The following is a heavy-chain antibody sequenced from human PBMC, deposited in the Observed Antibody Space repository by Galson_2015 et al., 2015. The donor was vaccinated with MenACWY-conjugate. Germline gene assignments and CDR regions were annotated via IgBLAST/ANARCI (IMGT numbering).Heavy chain of an antibody. Sequence: SLRLSCAASGFIFTSYGMHWVRQAPGKGLEWVAVISFDGITKDYADSVKGRFTISRDNSKNTLYLEMNSLRAEDTAVYYCAKDRTDLGIAVAGSDFWGQGTLVTVST. CDR1: GFIFTSYG. J-gene: IGHJ4*02. CDR3: AKDRTDLGIAVAGSDF. D-gene: IGHD6-19*01. V-gene: IGHV3-30*18. CDR2: ISFDGITK.